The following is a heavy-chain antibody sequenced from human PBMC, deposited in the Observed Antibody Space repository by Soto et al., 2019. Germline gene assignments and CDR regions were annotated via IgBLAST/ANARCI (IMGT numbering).Heavy chain of an antibody. CDR2: IYYSGST. CDR1: GGSISSYY. J-gene: IGHJ4*02. CDR3: ARVGSGSYYNGPTRSYYFDY. D-gene: IGHD3-10*01. Sequence: SETLSLTCTVSGGSISSYYWSWIRQPPGKGLEWIGYIYYSGSTNYNPSLKSRVTISVDTSKNQFSLKLSSVTAADTAVYYCARVGSGSYYNGPTRSYYFDYWGQGTLVTVSS. V-gene: IGHV4-59*01.